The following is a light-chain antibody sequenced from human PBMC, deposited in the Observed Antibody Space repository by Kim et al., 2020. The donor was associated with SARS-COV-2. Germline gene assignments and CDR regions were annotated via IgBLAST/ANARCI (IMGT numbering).Light chain of an antibody. J-gene: IGLJ2*01. Sequence: PGGTVTLSCAASNGAVTTSHYPYWFQKRPGQAPRTLIYDATSRHSWTPARFSGSLLGGKAALTLSGAQPEDEADYYCLVSYKGALVFGGGTQLTVL. CDR1: NGAVTTSHY. CDR3: LVSYKGALV. V-gene: IGLV7-46*01. CDR2: DAT.